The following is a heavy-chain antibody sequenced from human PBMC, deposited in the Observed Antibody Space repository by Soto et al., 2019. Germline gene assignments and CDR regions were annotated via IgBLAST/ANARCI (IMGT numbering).Heavy chain of an antibody. CDR1: GASISPYY. Sequence: SETLSLTCTVSGASISPYYWSWIRQPPGKRLEWIGFISSSGNTNYSPSLESRVTISVDTSKNQFSLRLSSVTAADTAVYYCVRDAYSSSHFDYWGQGTLVTVSS. CDR3: VRDAYSSSHFDY. V-gene: IGHV4-59*01. J-gene: IGHJ4*02. CDR2: ISSSGNT. D-gene: IGHD6-6*01.